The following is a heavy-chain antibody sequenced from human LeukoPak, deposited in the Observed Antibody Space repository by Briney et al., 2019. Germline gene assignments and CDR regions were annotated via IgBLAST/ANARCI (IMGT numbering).Heavy chain of an antibody. CDR3: ARDYLRWLQLRGAHDAFDI. D-gene: IGHD5-24*01. CDR2: IYYSGST. CDR1: GGSISSYY. J-gene: IGHJ3*02. Sequence: KSSETLSLTCTVSGGSISSYYWSWIRQPPGKGLEWIGYIYYSGSTNYNPSLKSRVTVSIDTSKNQFSLKLSSVTAADTAVYYCARDYLRWLQLRGAHDAFDIWGQGTMVTVSS. V-gene: IGHV4-59*01.